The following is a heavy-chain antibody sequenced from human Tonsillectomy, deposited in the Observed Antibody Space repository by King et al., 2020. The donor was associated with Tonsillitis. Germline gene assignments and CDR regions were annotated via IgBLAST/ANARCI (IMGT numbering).Heavy chain of an antibody. Sequence: VQLQQWGAGLLKPSETLSLTCAVYGGSFSGYYWSWIRQPPGKGLEWIGEINHSGSTNYNPSLKSRVTISVDTSKNQFSLKLSSVTAADTAVYYCARGSPNVLVGSSSGGFDYWGQGTLVTVSS. V-gene: IGHV4-34*01. CDR1: GGSFSGYY. CDR2: INHSGST. CDR3: ARGSPNVLVGSSSGGFDY. D-gene: IGHD6-6*01. J-gene: IGHJ4*02.